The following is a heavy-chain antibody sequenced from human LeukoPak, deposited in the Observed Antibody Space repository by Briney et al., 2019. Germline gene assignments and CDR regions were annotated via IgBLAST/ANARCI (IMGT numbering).Heavy chain of an antibody. CDR1: GGSISSYY. V-gene: IGHV4-59*08. CDR3: ARHSAVTTFALHY. J-gene: IGHJ4*02. Sequence: PSETLSLTCTVSGGSISSYYWSWIRQPPGKGLEWIGYIHYSGNTNYNPSLKSRVTISVDTSKNQFSLKLSSVTAADTAVYYCARHSAVTTFALHYWGQGALVTVSA. D-gene: IGHD4-11*01. CDR2: IHYSGNT.